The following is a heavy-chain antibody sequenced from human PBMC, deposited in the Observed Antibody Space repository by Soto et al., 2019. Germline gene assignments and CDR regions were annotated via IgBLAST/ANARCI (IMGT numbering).Heavy chain of an antibody. CDR1: GYTFTSYG. V-gene: IGHV1-18*01. D-gene: IGHD3-22*01. Sequence: ASVKVSCKASGYTFTSYGISRVRQAPGQGLEWMGWISAYNGNTNYAQKLQGRVTMTTDTSTSTTYMELRSLRSDDTAVYYCARDESSYYDSSGPSDAFDIWGQGTMVTVSS. CDR3: ARDESSYYDSSGPSDAFDI. J-gene: IGHJ3*02. CDR2: ISAYNGNT.